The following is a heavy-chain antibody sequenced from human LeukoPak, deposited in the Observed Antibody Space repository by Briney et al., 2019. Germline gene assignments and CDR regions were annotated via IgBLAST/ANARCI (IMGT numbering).Heavy chain of an antibody. Sequence: ASVKVSCKASGYTFTSYGISCVRQAPGQGLEWMGWISAYNGNTNYAQKLQGRVTMTTDTSTSTAYMELRSLRSDDTAVYYCARDDSHSSSWYGRWFDPWGQGTLVTVSS. J-gene: IGHJ5*02. CDR1: GYTFTSYG. CDR3: ARDDSHSSSWYGRWFDP. D-gene: IGHD6-13*01. V-gene: IGHV1-18*01. CDR2: ISAYNGNT.